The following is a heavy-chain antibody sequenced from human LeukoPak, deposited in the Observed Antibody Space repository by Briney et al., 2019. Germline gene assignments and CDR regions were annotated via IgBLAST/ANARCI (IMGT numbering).Heavy chain of an antibody. J-gene: IGHJ4*02. CDR2: ISGSGGST. CDR3: AKRGPSSSWTNFDY. D-gene: IGHD6-13*01. CDR1: GFTFSSYA. V-gene: IGHV3-23*01. Sequence: GESLRLSCPASGFTFSSYAMSWVRQAPGKGLEWVSAISGSGGSTYYADSVKGRFTISRDNSKNTLYLQMNSLRAEDTAVYYCAKRGPSSSWTNFDYWGQGTLVTVSS.